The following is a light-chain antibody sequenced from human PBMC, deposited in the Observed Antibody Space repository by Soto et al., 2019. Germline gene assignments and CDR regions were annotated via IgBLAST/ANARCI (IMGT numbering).Light chain of an antibody. CDR3: QQTDSTPQT. Sequence: DIQMTQSPSSLSASVGGRVTISCRASQSIRNYVRWYQHKPGTAHKLLIRAASTLQSRVPSRFSGSGSGNDSTLTISRLQIEDFATYFCQQTDSTPQTFGQGTHVEI. J-gene: IGKJ1*01. V-gene: IGKV1-39*01. CDR1: QSIRNY. CDR2: AAS.